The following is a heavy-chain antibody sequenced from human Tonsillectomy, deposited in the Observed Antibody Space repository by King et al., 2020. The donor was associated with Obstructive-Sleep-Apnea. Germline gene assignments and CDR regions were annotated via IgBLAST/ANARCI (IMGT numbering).Heavy chain of an antibody. D-gene: IGHD6-13*01. CDR2: ISYDGSRK. J-gene: IGHJ6*02. V-gene: IGHV3-30*18. Sequence: VQLVESGGGVVQPGRSLRLSCAASGFTFSSYGMHWVRQAPGKGLEWVAVISYDGSRKYYADSVKGRFTIPRDNSKNTLYLQMNSLRPEDTAVFYCAKEMIAAAATGGMDVWGQGTTVTVSS. CDR1: GFTFSSYG. CDR3: AKEMIAAAATGGMDV.